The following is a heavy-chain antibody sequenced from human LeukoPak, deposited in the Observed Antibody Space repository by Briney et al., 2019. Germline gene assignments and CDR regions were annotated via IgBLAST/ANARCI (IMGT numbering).Heavy chain of an antibody. V-gene: IGHV3-30*18. Sequence: GGSLRLSCAASGFSFSSFGMHWVRQAPGKGLEWVAVISYDGSNKFYADSVKGRFTISRDNSKNTLYLQMNSPRAEDTAVFYCAKAGYSSGWRNFDYWGQGTLVTVSS. CDR3: AKAGYSSGWRNFDY. D-gene: IGHD6-19*01. J-gene: IGHJ4*02. CDR2: ISYDGSNK. CDR1: GFSFSSFG.